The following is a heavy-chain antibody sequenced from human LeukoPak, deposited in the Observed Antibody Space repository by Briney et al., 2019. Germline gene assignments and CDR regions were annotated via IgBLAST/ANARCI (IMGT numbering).Heavy chain of an antibody. D-gene: IGHD3-10*01. V-gene: IGHV3-53*01. CDR2: IYSGGST. CDR1: GFTVSSNY. J-gene: IGHJ4*02. Sequence: GGSLRLSCAASGFTVSSNYMSWVRQAPGKGLEWVSVIYSGGSTYYADSVKGRFTISRDNSKNTLYLQMNSLRAEDTAVYYCARVGELGGFGELYYFDYWGQGTLVTVSS. CDR3: ARVGELGGFGELYYFDY.